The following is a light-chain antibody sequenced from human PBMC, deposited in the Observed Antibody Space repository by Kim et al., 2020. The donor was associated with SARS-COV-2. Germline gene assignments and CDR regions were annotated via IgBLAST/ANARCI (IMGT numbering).Light chain of an antibody. CDR1: NIGSEN. V-gene: IGLV3-21*04. Sequence: ELTQPPSVSVAPGKTATITCGGNNIGSENVHWYQQQPGQAPVLVIHYDDGRPSGIPDRFSGSKSGNTATLTISRVEAGDEADYYCQVWDRSSDQVLFGGGTKLTVL. CDR2: YDD. J-gene: IGLJ2*01. CDR3: QVWDRSSDQVL.